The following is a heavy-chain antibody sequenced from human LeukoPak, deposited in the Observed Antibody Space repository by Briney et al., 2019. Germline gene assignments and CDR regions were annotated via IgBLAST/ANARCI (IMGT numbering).Heavy chain of an antibody. Sequence: SETLSLTCTVSGGSISSSSYYWGWIRQPPGKGLEWIGSIYYSGSTYYNPFLKSRVTISVDTSKDQFSLKLSSVTAADTAVYYCARGLKSIGFGELVVGNWFDPWGQGTLVTVSS. CDR1: GGSISSSSYY. V-gene: IGHV4-39*07. CDR2: IYYSGST. J-gene: IGHJ5*02. D-gene: IGHD3-10*01. CDR3: ARGLKSIGFGELVVGNWFDP.